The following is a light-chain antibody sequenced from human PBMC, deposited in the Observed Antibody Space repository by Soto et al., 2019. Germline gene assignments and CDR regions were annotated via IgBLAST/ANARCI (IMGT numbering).Light chain of an antibody. V-gene: IGKV3-20*01. J-gene: IGKJ5*01. CDR3: QHYVERSPIT. CDR2: GAS. CDR1: QSVSSSY. Sequence: EIVLTQSPGTLSLSPGERATLSCRASQSVSSSYLAWYQQKPGQALRLLIYGASTRTFDVPDRFSGSGSGTNFTLTISRLEPEDFALYYCQHYVERSPITFGQGTRLEIK.